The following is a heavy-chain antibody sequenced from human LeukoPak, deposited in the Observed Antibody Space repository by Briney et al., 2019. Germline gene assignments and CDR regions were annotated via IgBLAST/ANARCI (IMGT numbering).Heavy chain of an antibody. CDR2: IYYSGST. CDR3: ASIPSSAAARGAFDY. D-gene: IGHD2-2*01. V-gene: IGHV4-59*08. J-gene: IGHJ4*02. Sequence: SETLSLTCTVSGGSISSYYWSWIRQPPGKGLEWIGYIYYSGSTYYNPSLKSRVTISVDTSKNQFSLKLSSVTAADTAVYYCASIPSSAAARGAFDYWGQGTLVTVSS. CDR1: GGSISSYY.